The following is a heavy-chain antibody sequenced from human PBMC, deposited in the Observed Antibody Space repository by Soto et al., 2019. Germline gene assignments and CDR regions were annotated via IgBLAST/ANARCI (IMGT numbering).Heavy chain of an antibody. CDR1: GFTFSSYA. CDR3: ARWCSGGSCYSGGLDAFDI. V-gene: IGHV3-30-3*01. Sequence: PGGSLRLSCAASGFTFSSYAMHWVRQAPGKGLEWVAVISYDGSNKYYADSVKGRFTISRDNSKNTLYLQMNSLRAEDTAVYYCARWCSGGSCYSGGLDAFDIWGQGTMVTVS. D-gene: IGHD2-15*01. J-gene: IGHJ3*02. CDR2: ISYDGSNK.